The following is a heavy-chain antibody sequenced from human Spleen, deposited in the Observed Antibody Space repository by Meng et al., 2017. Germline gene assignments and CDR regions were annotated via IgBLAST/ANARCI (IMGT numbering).Heavy chain of an antibody. CDR2: ISSSGGTT. D-gene: IGHD6-19*01. CDR3: AKDPSSGWYLDY. J-gene: IGHJ4*02. CDR1: GFPFSTYA. Sequence: GGSLRLSCAASGFPFSTYAMSWVRQAPGKGLEWVSGISSSGGTTYYADSVRGRFIISRDNSKNTVCLQMNTLRAEDTAIYYCAKDPSSGWYLDYWGQGTLVTVSS. V-gene: IGHV3-23*01.